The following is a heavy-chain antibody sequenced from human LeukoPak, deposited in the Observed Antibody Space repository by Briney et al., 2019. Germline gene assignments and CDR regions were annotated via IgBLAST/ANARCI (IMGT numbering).Heavy chain of an antibody. J-gene: IGHJ5*02. CDR2: INHSGST. V-gene: IGHV4-34*01. D-gene: IGHD6-19*01. CDR3: ARWSSDWENNYFDP. Sequence: SETLSHTCAVYGGSFSGYYWSWIRQPPGKGLEWIGEINHSGSTNYNPSLKSRATISIDTSNNRFSLRLTSATAADTAVYYCARWSSDWENNYFDPWGQGILVTVSS. CDR1: GGSFSGYY.